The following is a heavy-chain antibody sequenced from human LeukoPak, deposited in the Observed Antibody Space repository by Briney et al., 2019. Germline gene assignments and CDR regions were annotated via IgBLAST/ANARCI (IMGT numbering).Heavy chain of an antibody. V-gene: IGHV3-53*01. CDR1: GFTLSSNY. D-gene: IGHD5/OR15-5a*01. CDR2: IYSGGST. CDR3: AKEIYRAPDY. Sequence: GGSLRLSCAASGFTLSSNYMSWVRQAPGKGLEWVSVIYSGGSTYYADSVKGRITISRDNSKNTLYLQMNSLRAEDTAVYYCAKEIYRAPDYWGQGTLVTVSS. J-gene: IGHJ4*02.